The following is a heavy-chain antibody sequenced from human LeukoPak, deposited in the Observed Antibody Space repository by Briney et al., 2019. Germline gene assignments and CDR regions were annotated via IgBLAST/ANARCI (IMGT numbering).Heavy chain of an antibody. Sequence: GGSLRLSCAASGFTFSSYAMSWVRQAPGKGLEWVSSIDSSSSYIYYADSVKGRFTTSRDNAKNSLYLQMNSLRAEDAAVYYCARGHSGSYQRTDAFDIWGQGTMVTVSS. CDR3: ARGHSGSYQRTDAFDI. D-gene: IGHD1-26*01. CDR1: GFTFSSYA. V-gene: IGHV3-21*01. J-gene: IGHJ3*02. CDR2: IDSSSSYI.